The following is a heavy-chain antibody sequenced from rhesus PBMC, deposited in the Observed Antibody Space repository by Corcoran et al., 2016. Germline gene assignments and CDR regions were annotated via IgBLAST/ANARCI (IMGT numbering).Heavy chain of an antibody. V-gene: IGHV4-169*02. D-gene: IGHD3-22*01. CDR2: ISGRGSST. CDR3: ASMSEYWYFDL. CDR1: GGSISSSY. Sequence: QLQLQESGPGLVKPSETLSVTCAVSGGSISSSYWRWIRPAPGKGLGWIGYISGRGSSTNTTPSLQSRVTLSVATPKNQLSLKLSSVTAADTAVYYCASMSEYWYFDLWGPGTPITISS. J-gene: IGHJ2*01.